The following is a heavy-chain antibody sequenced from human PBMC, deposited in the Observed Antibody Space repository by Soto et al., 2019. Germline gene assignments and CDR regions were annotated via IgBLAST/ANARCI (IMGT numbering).Heavy chain of an antibody. J-gene: IGHJ6*03. CDR3: ARKSSSSWYGYCYYMDV. CDR2: MNPNSGNT. D-gene: IGHD6-13*01. CDR1: GYTFTSYD. Sequence: QVQLVQSGAEVKKPGASVKVSCKASGYTFTSYDINWVRQATGQGLEWMGWMNPNSGNTGYAQQFQGRVTMTRNTSISTAYMELSSLRSEDTAVYYCARKSSSSWYGYCYYMDVWGKGTTVTVSS. V-gene: IGHV1-8*01.